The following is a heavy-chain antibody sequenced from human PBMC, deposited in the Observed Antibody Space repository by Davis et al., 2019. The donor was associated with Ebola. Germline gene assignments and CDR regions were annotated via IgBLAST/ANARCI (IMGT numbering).Heavy chain of an antibody. J-gene: IGHJ6*02. Sequence: GESLKISCAASGFTFSSYSMNWVRQAPGKGLEWVSYISTSSSTIYYADSVKGRFTISRDNAKNSLYLQMNSLRAEDTAVYYCARDIVDAAICGMDVWGQGTTVTVSS. CDR2: ISTSSSTI. D-gene: IGHD5-18*01. CDR1: GFTFSSYS. V-gene: IGHV3-48*04. CDR3: ARDIVDAAICGMDV.